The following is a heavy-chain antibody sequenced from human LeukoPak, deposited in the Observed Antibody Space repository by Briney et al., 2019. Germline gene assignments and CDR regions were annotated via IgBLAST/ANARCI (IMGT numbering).Heavy chain of an antibody. CDR1: GYTLTELS. D-gene: IGHD2-2*01. V-gene: IGHV1-24*01. Sequence: ASVKVSCKVSGYTLTELSMHWVRQAPGKGLGWMGGFDPEDGETIYAQKFQGRVTMTEDTSTDTAYMELSSLRSEDTAVYYCATSYPYCSSTSCYVVDNWFDPWGQGTLVTVSS. CDR2: FDPEDGET. J-gene: IGHJ5*02. CDR3: ATSYPYCSSTSCYVVDNWFDP.